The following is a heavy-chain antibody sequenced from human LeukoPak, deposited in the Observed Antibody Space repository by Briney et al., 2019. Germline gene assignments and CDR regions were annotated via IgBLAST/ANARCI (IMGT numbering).Heavy chain of an antibody. CDR3: AKLGDSST. D-gene: IGHD6-19*01. CDR1: GDSVSSNSAA. J-gene: IGHJ5*02. Sequence: SQILSLTCAISGDSVSSNSAAWSWIRQSPSRGLEWLGRTYYRSKWYNDYALSVKSRIIINPDTSRNQFSLQLNSVTPEDTAVYYCAKLGDSSTWGQGTLVTVSS. CDR2: TYYRSKWYN. V-gene: IGHV6-1*01.